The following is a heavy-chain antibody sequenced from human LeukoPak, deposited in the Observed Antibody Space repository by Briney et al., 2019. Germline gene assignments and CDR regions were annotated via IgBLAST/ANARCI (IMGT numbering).Heavy chain of an antibody. J-gene: IGHJ4*02. CDR3: VKDYNAFDF. CDR1: GFTFSHYA. CDR2: ISGSGSRT. D-gene: IGHD1-1*01. Sequence: GGSLRLSCETSGFTFSHYAMSWVRQTPGKGLEWVSAISGSGSRTYYADSVKARFTVSRDNSKNILYLQMHSLTVEDTAIYYRVKDYNAFDFWGQGTLVTVSS. V-gene: IGHV3-23*01.